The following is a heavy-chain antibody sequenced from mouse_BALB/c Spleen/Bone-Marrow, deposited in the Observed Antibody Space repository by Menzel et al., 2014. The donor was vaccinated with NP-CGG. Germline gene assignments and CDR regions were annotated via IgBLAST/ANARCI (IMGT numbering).Heavy chain of an antibody. J-gene: IGHJ3*01. CDR2: IHYSGTT. V-gene: IGHV3-1*02. D-gene: IGHD1-2*01. CDR1: AYSITSGYG. Sequence: EVHLVESGPDLVKPSQSLSLTCTVTAYSITSGYGWHWIRQFPGNKLEWMGYIHYSGTTHYNPSLKSRISITRDTSKNQFFLQLNYVTTEDTATYNCAREARTTARFAYWGQGTLVNVSA. CDR3: AREARTTARFAY.